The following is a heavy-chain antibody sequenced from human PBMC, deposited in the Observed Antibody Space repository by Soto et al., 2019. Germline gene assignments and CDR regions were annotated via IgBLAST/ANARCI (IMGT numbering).Heavy chain of an antibody. J-gene: IGHJ4*02. D-gene: IGHD3-22*01. CDR3: ASPEYYYDSSGYYSFDY. Sequence: EGSLRLSCAASGFTFSDYYMSWIRQAPGKGLEWVSYISSSGSTIYYADSVKGRFTISRDNAKNSLYLQMNSLRAEDMAVYYCASPEYYYDSSGYYSFDYWGQGTLVTVSS. V-gene: IGHV3-11*01. CDR1: GFTFSDYY. CDR2: ISSSGSTI.